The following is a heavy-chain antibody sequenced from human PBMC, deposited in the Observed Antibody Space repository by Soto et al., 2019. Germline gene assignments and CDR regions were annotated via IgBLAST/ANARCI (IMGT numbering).Heavy chain of an antibody. J-gene: IGHJ3*02. V-gene: IGHV4-34*01. CDR1: GGSFSGYY. Sequence: PSETLSLTCAVYGGSFSGYYWSWIRQPPGKGLEWIGEINHSGSTNYNPSLKSRVTISVDTSKNQFSLKLSSVTAADTAVYYCASGGKKHLVRRRAFDIWGQLTMVP. CDR3: ASGGKKHLVRRRAFDI. CDR2: INHSGST. D-gene: IGHD6-13*01.